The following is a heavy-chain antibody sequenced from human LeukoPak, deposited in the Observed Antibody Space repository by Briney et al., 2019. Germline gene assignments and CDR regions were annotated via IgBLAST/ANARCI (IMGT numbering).Heavy chain of an antibody. V-gene: IGHV3-23*01. CDR3: VRHDSYIPF. D-gene: IGHD1-1*01. CDR2: ISDNAGNT. CDR1: GFTFNNYA. J-gene: IGHJ1*01. Sequence: GGSVRLSCAASGFTFNNYAMMWVRQTAGKGLDWVSGISDNAGNTYSTDSVKGRFTISRDNSKDTVYLQMNNLRAADTAFYFCVRHDSYIPFWGQGSLVTVSS.